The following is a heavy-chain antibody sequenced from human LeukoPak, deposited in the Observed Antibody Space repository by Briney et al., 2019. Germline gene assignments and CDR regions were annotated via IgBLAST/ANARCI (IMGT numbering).Heavy chain of an antibody. CDR2: IYTRSGNT. D-gene: IGHD6-19*01. CDR3: ARVEAQWVASHRFDP. V-gene: IGHV4-61*02. Sequence: SETLSLTCTVSGDSISSTSYYWTWIRQPAGKALEWVGRIYTRSGNTNYNPSLKSRVTISMDTSKNHISLRLNSVTAADTAVYYCARVEAQWVASHRFDPWGHGTLVTVSS. CDR1: GDSISSTSYY. J-gene: IGHJ5*02.